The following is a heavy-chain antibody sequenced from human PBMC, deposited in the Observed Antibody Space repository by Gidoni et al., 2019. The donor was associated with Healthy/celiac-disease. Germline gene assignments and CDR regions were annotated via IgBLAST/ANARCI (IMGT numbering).Heavy chain of an antibody. CDR1: GFPFSSYA. CDR3: AKRPSWGIAAAGTYFDY. Sequence: EVQLLESGGGLVQPGGSLSLSCAASGFPFSSYAMSWVRQAPGKGLEWVSAISGSGGSTYYADSVKGRFTISRDNSKNTLYLQMNSLRAEDTAVYYCAKRPSWGIAAAGTYFDYWGQGTLVTVSS. CDR2: ISGSGGST. V-gene: IGHV3-23*01. J-gene: IGHJ4*02. D-gene: IGHD6-13*01.